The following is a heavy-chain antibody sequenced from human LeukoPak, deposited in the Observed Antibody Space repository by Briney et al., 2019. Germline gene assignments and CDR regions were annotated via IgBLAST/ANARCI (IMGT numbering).Heavy chain of an antibody. CDR2: IFPGDSET. D-gene: IGHD4-17*01. Sequence: GESLKISCRDSGSNFVDYWIGGVRQVPGRGLEWMAVIFPGDSETTYSPSFQGQVSISVDTSTNTAYLEWSSLKASDTAIYYCARQDLGDYGRNYFQSWGQGTLVIVSS. CDR1: GSNFVDYW. V-gene: IGHV5-51*01. J-gene: IGHJ4*02. CDR3: ARQDLGDYGRNYFQS.